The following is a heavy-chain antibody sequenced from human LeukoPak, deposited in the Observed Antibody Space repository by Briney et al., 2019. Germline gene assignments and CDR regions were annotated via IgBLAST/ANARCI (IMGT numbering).Heavy chain of an antibody. V-gene: IGHV4-4*07. D-gene: IGHD3-22*01. CDR1: GGSISSYY. CDR3: ARDDGYDSSGYYFDY. CDR2: IYTSGST. Sequence: PSETLSLTCTVSGGSISSYYWSWFRQPAGKGLEWIGRIYTSGSTNYNPSLKSRVTMSVDASKNQFSLKLSSVTAADTAVYYCARDDGYDSSGYYFDYWGQGTLVTVSS. J-gene: IGHJ4*02.